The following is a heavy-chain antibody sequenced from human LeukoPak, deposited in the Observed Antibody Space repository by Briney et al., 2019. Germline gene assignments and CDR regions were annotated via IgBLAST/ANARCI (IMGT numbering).Heavy chain of an antibody. Sequence: SVTVSCKASGGTFSSYAISWVRQAPGQGLEWMGRIIPIFGIANYAQKFQGRVTITADKSTSTAYMELSSLRSEDTAVYYCARLPRYCSGGSCYGMDVWGQGTTVTVSS. CDR2: IIPIFGIA. CDR3: ARLPRYCSGGSCYGMDV. D-gene: IGHD2-15*01. V-gene: IGHV1-69*04. J-gene: IGHJ6*02. CDR1: GGTFSSYA.